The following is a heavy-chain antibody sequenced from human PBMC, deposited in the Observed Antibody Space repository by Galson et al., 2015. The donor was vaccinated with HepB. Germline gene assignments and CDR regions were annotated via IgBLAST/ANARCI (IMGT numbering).Heavy chain of an antibody. J-gene: IGHJ4*02. V-gene: IGHV3-23*01. D-gene: IGHD1/OR15-1a*01. CDR2: ISGSGGST. Sequence: SLRLSCAASGFTFSSYAMSWVRQAPGRGLEWVSAISGSGGSTYYADSVKGRFTISRDNSKNTLYLQMNSLRAEDTAVYYCAKGSVEHLVRRYFDYWGQGTLVTVSS. CDR3: AKGSVEHLVRRYFDY. CDR1: GFTFSSYA.